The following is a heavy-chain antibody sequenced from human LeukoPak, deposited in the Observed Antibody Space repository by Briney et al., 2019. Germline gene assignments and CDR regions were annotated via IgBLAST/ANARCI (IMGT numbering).Heavy chain of an antibody. D-gene: IGHD2-8*02. CDR1: GFTFSSYS. J-gene: IGHJ3*02. V-gene: IGHV3-21*01. CDR2: ISSSSSYI. CDR3: ARDSTGWQANSFDM. Sequence: GGSLRLSCAASGFTFSSYSMNWVRQAPGKGLEWVSSISSSSSYIYYADSVKGRFTISRDNAKNSLYLQMNSLRAEDTAVYYCARDSTGWQANSFDMWGQGTMVTVSS.